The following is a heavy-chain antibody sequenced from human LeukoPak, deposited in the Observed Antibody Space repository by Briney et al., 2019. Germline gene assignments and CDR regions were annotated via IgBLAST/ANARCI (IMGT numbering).Heavy chain of an antibody. D-gene: IGHD6-13*01. V-gene: IGHV1-2*02. CDR3: ASMVAAAGSNWFDP. CDR1: GYTFTGCY. J-gene: IGHJ5*02. CDR2: INPNSGGT. Sequence: AASVKVSCKASGYTFTGCYMHWVRQAPGQGLEWMGWINPNSGGTNYAQKFQGRVTMTRDTSISTAYMELSRLRSDDTAVYYCASMVAAAGSNWFDPWGQGTLVTVSS.